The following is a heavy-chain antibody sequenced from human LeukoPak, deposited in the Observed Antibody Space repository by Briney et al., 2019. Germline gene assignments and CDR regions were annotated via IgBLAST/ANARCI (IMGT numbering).Heavy chain of an antibody. CDR1: AGSVSSNKW. D-gene: IGHD1-26*01. CDR3: ARTSASGATYFDY. CDR2: IYHSGST. Sequence: SGTLSLTCAVSAGSVSSNKWWSWVRQPPGKGLEGIGEIYHSGSTNYNPSLKSRVTISVDKSKNQFSLKLTSVTAADTAVYYCARTSASGATYFDYWGQGTLVTVSS. J-gene: IGHJ4*02. V-gene: IGHV4-4*02.